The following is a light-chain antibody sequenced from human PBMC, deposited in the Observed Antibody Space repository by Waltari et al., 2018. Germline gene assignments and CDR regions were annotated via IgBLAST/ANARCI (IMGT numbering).Light chain of an antibody. V-gene: IGLV1-44*01. J-gene: IGLJ2*01. CDR2: TDD. CDR1: TSNIGSNT. CDR3: SAWDDNLNGVI. Sequence: QSVLTQPPSASGTPGQRVTISCSGSTSNIGSNTVSWYQQLPGTAPKLLIYTDDQRPSGFPDRFSGSTSVTSASLAISGPQSEDEAHYHCSAWDDNLNGVIFGGGTKLTVL.